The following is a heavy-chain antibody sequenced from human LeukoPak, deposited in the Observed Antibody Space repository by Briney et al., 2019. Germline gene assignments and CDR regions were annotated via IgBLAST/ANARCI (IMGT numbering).Heavy chain of an antibody. CDR1: GFTFGDYA. CDR3: ARGRSFDP. V-gene: IGHV3-53*01. Sequence: GGSLRLSCTASGFTFGDYAMSWFRQAPGKGLEWVSVIYSGGSTYYADSVKGRFTISRDNSKNTLYLQMNSLRAEDTAVYYCARGRSFDPWGQGTLVTVSS. CDR2: IYSGGST. D-gene: IGHD3-16*02. J-gene: IGHJ5*02.